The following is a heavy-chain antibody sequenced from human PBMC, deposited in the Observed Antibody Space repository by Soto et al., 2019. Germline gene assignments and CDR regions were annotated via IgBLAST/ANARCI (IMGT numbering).Heavy chain of an antibody. CDR2: FIPIFGTT. CDR3: AQQRVATPLVTFDY. Sequence: SVKVSCKAPGDSFSNYAISWVQQAPGQGLQWMGNFIPIFGTTNYAQTFQGRVAITADKSSTTAYMELSSLRSEDTAVYYCAQQRVATPLVTFDYWGQGSLVTVSS. CDR1: GDSFSNYA. V-gene: IGHV1-69*06. J-gene: IGHJ4*02. D-gene: IGHD2-15*01.